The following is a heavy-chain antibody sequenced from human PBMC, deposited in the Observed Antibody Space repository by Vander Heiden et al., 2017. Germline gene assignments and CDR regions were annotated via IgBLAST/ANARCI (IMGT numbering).Heavy chain of an antibody. CDR2: LDEYGNNR. CDR1: GFPFHNYW. D-gene: IGHD1-26*01. V-gene: IGHV3-74*01. J-gene: IGHJ4*02. Sequence: EVQLVESGGGLVQPGGSLRLPCAVSGFPFHNYWMHWLRQVPGKGLVWVSRLDEYGNNRDYAASVKGRFTISRDNANNMLYLQMNSLRPEDTAIYYCARDVGGAGSDWGQGTLVTVSS. CDR3: ARDVGGAGSD.